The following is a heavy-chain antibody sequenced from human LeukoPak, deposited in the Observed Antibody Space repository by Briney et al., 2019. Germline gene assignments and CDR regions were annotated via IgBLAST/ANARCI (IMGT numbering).Heavy chain of an antibody. Sequence: SETLSLTCAVSGYSISNSYYWGWIRQPPGKGLEWIGSIYHTGGTYYNPSLKSRVTISIDTSKNQFSLNLSSVTAADTAVYYCAGDAQTYCYDTSGYYFEYWGQGTLVTVSS. D-gene: IGHD3-22*01. CDR3: AGDAQTYCYDTSGYYFEY. J-gene: IGHJ4*02. V-gene: IGHV4-38-2*02. CDR1: GYSISNSYY. CDR2: IYHTGGT.